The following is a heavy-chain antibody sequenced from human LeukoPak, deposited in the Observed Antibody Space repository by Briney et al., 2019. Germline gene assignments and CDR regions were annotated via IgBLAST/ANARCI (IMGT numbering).Heavy chain of an antibody. Sequence: GGSLRLSCTDSGITFGDYGVSWFRQAPGKGLEWIGFIRSKTYGGTTEDAASVRGRFTLSRDDSKNIVYLEMNILRAEDTAVYYCSTDYWRLGFDYWGQGTLVTVSS. CDR3: STDYWRLGFDY. V-gene: IGHV3-49*03. J-gene: IGHJ4*02. D-gene: IGHD1-1*01. CDR1: GITFGDYG. CDR2: IRSKTYGGTT.